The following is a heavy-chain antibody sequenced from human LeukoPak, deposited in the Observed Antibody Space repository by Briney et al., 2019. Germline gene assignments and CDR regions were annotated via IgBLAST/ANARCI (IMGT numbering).Heavy chain of an antibody. Sequence: SVKVSCKASGYTFSDHYIHWVRQAPGQGLEWMGGIIPIFGTANYAQKFQGRVTITADESTSTAYMELSSLRSEDTAVYYCARGTDSSEVYYYYYMDVWGKGTTVTVSS. V-gene: IGHV1-69*13. CDR1: GYTFSDHY. CDR3: ARGTDSSEVYYYYYMDV. CDR2: IIPIFGTA. J-gene: IGHJ6*03. D-gene: IGHD6-25*01.